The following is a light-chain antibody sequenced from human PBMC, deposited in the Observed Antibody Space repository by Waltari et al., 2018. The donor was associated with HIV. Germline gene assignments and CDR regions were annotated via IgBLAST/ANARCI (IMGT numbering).Light chain of an antibody. CDR3: QSYDRSLGGYWV. J-gene: IGLJ3*02. Sequence: QSVLTQPPSVSGAPGQRVTISCTGSSSNIGAGYDVHWYQQLPGTAPKLLILGNSYRPSGVPGRSAGSKSGTSAPLAITGLQAEDEADYYCQSYDRSLGGYWVFGGGTKLTVL. CDR2: GNS. V-gene: IGLV1-40*01. CDR1: SSNIGAGYD.